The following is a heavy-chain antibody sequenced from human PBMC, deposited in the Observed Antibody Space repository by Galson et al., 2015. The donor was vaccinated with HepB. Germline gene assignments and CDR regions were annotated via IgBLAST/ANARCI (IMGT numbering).Heavy chain of an antibody. CDR2: TYYRSKWYN. CDR1: GDSVSSNSAA. D-gene: IGHD5-12*01. CDR3: ARDPDSGYYDYYGMDV. J-gene: IGHJ6*02. Sequence: CAISGDSVSSNSAAWNWIRQSPSRGLEWLGRTYYRSKWYNDYAVSVKSRITINTDTSKNQFSLQLNSVTPEDTAVYYCARDPDSGYYDYYGMDVWGQGTTVTVSS. V-gene: IGHV6-1*01.